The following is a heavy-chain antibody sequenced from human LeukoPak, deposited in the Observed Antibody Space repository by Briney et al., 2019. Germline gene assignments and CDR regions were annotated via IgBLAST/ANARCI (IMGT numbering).Heavy chain of an antibody. CDR1: GFTFSYYW. D-gene: IGHD3-10*01. CDR3: ARDPDGSHGQD. V-gene: IGHV3-7*01. Sequence: HSGGSLRLSCAASGFTFSYYWMNWVRQAPGKGLEWVANIKHDGSEKYYVDSVKGRFTISRDNAKNSLYLQMNSLRAEDTAVYYCARDPDGSHGQDWGQGTLVTVSS. J-gene: IGHJ4*02. CDR2: IKHDGSEK.